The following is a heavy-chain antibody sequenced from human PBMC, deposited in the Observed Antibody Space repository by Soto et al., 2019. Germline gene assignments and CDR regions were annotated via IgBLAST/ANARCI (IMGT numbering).Heavy chain of an antibody. Sequence: GGSLRLSCAASGFTFSSYSMNWVRQAPGKGLEWVSYISSSSSTIYYADSVKGRFTISRDNAKNSLYLQMNSLRDEDTAVYYCASGPSTVATWLDYWGQGTLVTVSS. D-gene: IGHD4-17*01. J-gene: IGHJ4*02. CDR2: ISSSSSTI. V-gene: IGHV3-48*02. CDR1: GFTFSSYS. CDR3: ASGPSTVATWLDY.